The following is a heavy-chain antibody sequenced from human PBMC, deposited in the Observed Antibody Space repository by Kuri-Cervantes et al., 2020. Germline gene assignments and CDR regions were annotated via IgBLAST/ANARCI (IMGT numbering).Heavy chain of an antibody. D-gene: IGHD3-9*01. CDR1: GFTFSSYA. CDR3: AKVREIYDILTGSYDY. J-gene: IGHJ4*02. Sequence: GKSLKISCAASGFTFSSYAMSWVRQAPGKGLEWVAVISYDGSNKYYADSVKGRFTISRDNSKNTLYLQMNSLRAEDTAVYYCAKVREIYDILTGSYDYWGQGTLVTVSS. CDR2: ISYDGSNK. V-gene: IGHV3-30*18.